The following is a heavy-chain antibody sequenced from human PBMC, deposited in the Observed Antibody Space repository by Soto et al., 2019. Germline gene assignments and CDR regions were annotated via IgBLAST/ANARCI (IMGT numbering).Heavy chain of an antibody. CDR3: ASDLSSDSTGLRGYDL. D-gene: IGHD3-22*01. CDR2: FIPIFVSA. V-gene: IGHV1-69*01. CDR1: GGTVSSYA. Sequence: QVHLVQSGAEVKKPGSSVKVSCKASGGTVSSYAITWVRQAPGKGLEWMGVFIPIFVSAHYAQKFQGRVTITADESTSTAYMELSGLRSEDTAIYYCASDLSSDSTGLRGYDLWGQGTLVTVSS. J-gene: IGHJ4*02.